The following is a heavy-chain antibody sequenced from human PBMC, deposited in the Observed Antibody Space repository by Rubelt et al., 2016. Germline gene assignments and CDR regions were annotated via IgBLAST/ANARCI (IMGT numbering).Heavy chain of an antibody. Sequence: QVQLQESGPGLVKPSETLSLTCTVSGGSISSSSYYWGWIRQPPGKGLEWIGSIYYSGSTYYNPSLKSRFTISVDTAKNQFSLKLSSVTAADTAVYYCAKAPYSSGWYYFDYWGQGTLVTVSS. D-gene: IGHD6-19*01. V-gene: IGHV4-39*07. J-gene: IGHJ4*02. CDR3: AKAPYSSGWYYFDY. CDR1: GGSISSSSYY. CDR2: IYYSGST.